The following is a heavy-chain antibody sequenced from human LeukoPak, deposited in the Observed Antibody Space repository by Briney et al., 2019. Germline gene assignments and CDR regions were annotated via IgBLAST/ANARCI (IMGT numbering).Heavy chain of an antibody. V-gene: IGHV4-34*01. J-gene: IGHJ4*02. CDR1: GGSFSGYY. CDR3: ARGVRGTTASFDS. CDR2: INYSGST. Sequence: SETLSLTCAVYGGSFSGYYWSWIRQPPGKGLEWIGEINYSGSTNYNPSLKSRVTISVDTSKNQFSLHLNSVTPEDTAVYYCARGVRGTTASFDSWGQGTLVTVSS. D-gene: IGHD1-1*01.